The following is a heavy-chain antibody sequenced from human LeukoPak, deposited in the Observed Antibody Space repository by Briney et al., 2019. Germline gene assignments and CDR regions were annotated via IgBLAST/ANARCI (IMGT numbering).Heavy chain of an antibody. J-gene: IGHJ6*03. CDR2: INHSGST. V-gene: IGHV4-39*07. CDR1: GGSISSSSYY. CDR3: AREGEGYGDKGYYYMDV. D-gene: IGHD4-23*01. Sequence: SETLSLTCTVSGGSISSSSYYWGWIRQPPGKGLEWIGEINHSGSTNYNPSLKSRVTISVDTSKNQFSLKLSSVTAADTAVYYCAREGEGYGDKGYYYMDVWGKGTTVTVSS.